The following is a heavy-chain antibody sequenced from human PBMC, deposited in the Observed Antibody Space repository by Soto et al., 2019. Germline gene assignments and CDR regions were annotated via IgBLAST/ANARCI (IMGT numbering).Heavy chain of an antibody. D-gene: IGHD3-22*01. J-gene: IGHJ4*02. CDR3: ARGAAGITMIVVVIRGWIDY. CDR2: ISYDGSNK. CDR1: GFTFSSYA. V-gene: IGHV3-30-3*01. Sequence: LRLSCAASGFTFSSYAMHWVRQAPGKGLEWVAVISYDGSNKYYADSVKGRFTISRDNSKNTLYLQMNSLRAEDTAVYYCARGAAGITMIVVVIRGWIDYWGQGTLVTVSS.